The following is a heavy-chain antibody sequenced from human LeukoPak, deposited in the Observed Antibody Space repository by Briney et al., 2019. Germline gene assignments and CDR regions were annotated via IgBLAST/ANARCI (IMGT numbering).Heavy chain of an antibody. V-gene: IGHV3-21*01. CDR3: ARVPRVVRRVRENWYFDL. CDR2: ISSSSSYI. CDR1: GFTFSSYE. D-gene: IGHD2-15*01. Sequence: GGSLRLSCAASGFTFSSYEMNWVRQAPGKGLEWVSSISSSSSYIYYADSVKGRFTISRDNAKNSLYLQMNSLRAEDTAVYYCARVPRVVRRVRENWYFDLWGRGTLVTVSS. J-gene: IGHJ2*01.